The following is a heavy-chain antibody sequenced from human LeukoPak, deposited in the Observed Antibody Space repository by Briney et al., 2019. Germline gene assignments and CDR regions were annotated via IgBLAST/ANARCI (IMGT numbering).Heavy chain of an antibody. V-gene: IGHV4-30-2*01. CDR1: GGSISSGGYY. D-gene: IGHD3-22*01. J-gene: IGHJ6*02. CDR3: AREMVPTYYYDSSGYLPLFYGMDV. CDR2: IYHSGST. Sequence: SQTLSLTCTVSGGSISSGGYYWSWIRQPPGKGLEWIGYIYHSGSTYYNPSLKSRVTISVDTSKNQFSLQLNSVTPEDTAVYYCAREMVPTYYYDSSGYLPLFYGMDVWGQGTTVTVSS.